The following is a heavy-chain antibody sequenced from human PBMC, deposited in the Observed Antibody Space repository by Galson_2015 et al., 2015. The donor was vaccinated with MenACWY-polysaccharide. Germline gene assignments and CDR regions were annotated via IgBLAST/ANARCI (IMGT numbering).Heavy chain of an antibody. V-gene: IGHV3-69-1*01. Sequence: KGLEWASYISSSSTIYYADSVKGRFTISRDNAKNSLYLQMNSLRAEDTAVYYCARVRIASRSFDYWGQGTLVTVSS. CDR2: ISSSSTI. CDR3: ARVRIASRSFDY. D-gene: IGHD6-13*01. J-gene: IGHJ4*02.